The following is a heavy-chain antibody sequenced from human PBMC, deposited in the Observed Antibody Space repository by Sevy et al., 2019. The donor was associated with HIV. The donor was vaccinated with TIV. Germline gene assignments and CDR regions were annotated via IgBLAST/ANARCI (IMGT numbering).Heavy chain of an antibody. V-gene: IGHV3-15*01. CDR1: GFTFSNAW. D-gene: IGHD3-22*01. CDR2: IKSKTDGGTT. J-gene: IGHJ5*02. CDR3: TNTYCYDSSGYYKRDWFDP. Sequence: GGSLRLSCAASGFTFSNAWMSWVRQAPGKGLEWVGRIKSKTDGGTTDYAAPVKGRFTISSDDSKKTLNLQMKSLKTEDTAVYYCTNTYCYDSSGYYKRDWFDPWGQGTLVTVSS.